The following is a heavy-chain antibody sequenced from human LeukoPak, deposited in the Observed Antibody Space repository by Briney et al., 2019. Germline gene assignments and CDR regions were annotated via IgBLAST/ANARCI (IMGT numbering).Heavy chain of an antibody. D-gene: IGHD3-10*01. J-gene: IGHJ2*01. Sequence: GGSLRLSCAASGFTFSSYSMMWVRQAPGKGLEWVSYISSSSTTIHYADSVKGRFTISRDNAKNSVYLQMNSLRAEDTAVYYCAREDYYGSGSPWYFDLWGRGTLVTVSS. CDR2: ISSSSTTI. CDR3: AREDYYGSGSPWYFDL. V-gene: IGHV3-48*01. CDR1: GFTFSSYS.